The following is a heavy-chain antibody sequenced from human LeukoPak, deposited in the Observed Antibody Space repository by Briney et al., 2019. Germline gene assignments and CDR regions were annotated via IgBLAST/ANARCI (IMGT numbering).Heavy chain of an antibody. V-gene: IGHV3-21*01. D-gene: IGHD2-2*01. J-gene: IGHJ4*02. Sequence: GGSLRLSCAASGFTFSSYSMNWVRQAPGKGLEWVSSISSSSSYIYYADSVKGRFTISRDNAKNSLYLQTNSLRAEDTAVYYCARDRNVVDFDYWGQGTLVTVSS. CDR3: ARDRNVVDFDY. CDR1: GFTFSSYS. CDR2: ISSSSSYI.